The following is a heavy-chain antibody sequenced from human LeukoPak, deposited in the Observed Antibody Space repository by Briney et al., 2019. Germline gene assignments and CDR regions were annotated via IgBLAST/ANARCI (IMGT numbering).Heavy chain of an antibody. Sequence: SETLSLTCTVSGGSISSYYWSWIRQPPGKGLEWIGYIYYSGSTNYNPSLKSRVTISVDTSKNQFSLKLSSVTAADTAVYYCARVGHYDYVWGSYRYTTGPIDYWAREPWSPSPQ. CDR1: GGSISSYY. CDR3: ARVGHYDYVWGSYRYTTGPIDY. D-gene: IGHD3-16*02. V-gene: IGHV4-59*01. CDR2: IYYSGST. J-gene: IGHJ4*02.